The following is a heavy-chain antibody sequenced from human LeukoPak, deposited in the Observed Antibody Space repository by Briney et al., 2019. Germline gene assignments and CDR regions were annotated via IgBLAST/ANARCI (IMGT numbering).Heavy chain of an antibody. CDR2: IYYSGST. J-gene: IGHJ4*02. CDR3: ARARGSSRDQFDY. Sequence: SETLSLTCTVSGGSISSYYWSWIRQPPGKGLEWIGYIYYSGSTNYNPSLRSRVTISVDTSKNQFSLKLSSVTAADTAVYYCARARGSSRDQFDYWGQGTLVTVSS. D-gene: IGHD6-19*01. V-gene: IGHV4-59*01. CDR1: GGSISSYY.